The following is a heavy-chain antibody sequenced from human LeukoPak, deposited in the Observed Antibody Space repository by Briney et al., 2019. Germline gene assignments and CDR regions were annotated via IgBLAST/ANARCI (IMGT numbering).Heavy chain of an antibody. CDR2: IFYSGNT. J-gene: IGHJ2*01. Sequence: PSETLSLTCTVSGGSISSYYWSWIRQPPGKGLEWIGHIFYSGNTKSNPSLKSRVTISIDTSKNQFSLKLSSVTAADTAVYYCARHAYGSYWYLDLWGRGTLVSVSS. CDR3: ARHAYGSYWYLDL. V-gene: IGHV4-59*08. CDR1: GGSISSYY. D-gene: IGHD3-16*01.